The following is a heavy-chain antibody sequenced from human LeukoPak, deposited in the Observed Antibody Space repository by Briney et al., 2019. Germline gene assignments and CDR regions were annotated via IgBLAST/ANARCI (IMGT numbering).Heavy chain of an antibody. J-gene: IGHJ6*03. CDR3: ARIPSIVYVPSTAYYYMDV. D-gene: IGHD2-21*01. CDR1: GGSFTSYT. Sequence: SVKVSCKASGGSFTSYTFTWVRQAPGQGLEWVGRVIPTIGTTNYAQNFQGRVTITAEKSTRTVYMELSRLGSEDTAAYYCARIPSIVYVPSTAYYYMDVWGTGTAVTVSS. CDR2: VIPTIGTT. V-gene: IGHV1-69*08.